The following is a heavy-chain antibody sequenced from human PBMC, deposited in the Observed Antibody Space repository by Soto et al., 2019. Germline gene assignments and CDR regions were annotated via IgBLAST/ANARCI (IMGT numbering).Heavy chain of an antibody. CDR2: ISSDGNNK. J-gene: IGHJ5*02. CDR3: VKDLLQKTGTTCGS. Sequence: QVQLVESGGGVVQPGRSLRLSCAASGFTFDSYGMHWVRQAPGKGLEWVAVISSDGNNKYYADSVKGRFSIYRDNFNNMRYLQMSSLRVEDTAVYYCVKDLLQKTGTTCGSWGQGTLVPVSS. CDR1: GFTFDSYG. V-gene: IGHV3-30*18. D-gene: IGHD1-26*01.